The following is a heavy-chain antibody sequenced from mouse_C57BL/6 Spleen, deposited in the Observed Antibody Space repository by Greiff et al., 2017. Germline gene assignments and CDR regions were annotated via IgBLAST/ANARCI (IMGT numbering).Heavy chain of an antibody. Sequence: QVQLQQPGAELVRPGSSVKLSCKASGYTFTSYWMHWVKQRPIQGLEWIGNIDPSDSETPYNQKFKDKATLPVDKSSSTAYMQLRSLPSEVSAVYYCAIYDYDGVYAIAYWGQGTLGTVSS. D-gene: IGHD2-4*01. J-gene: IGHJ4*01. CDR3: AIYDYDGVYAIAY. V-gene: IGHV1-52*01. CDR2: IDPSDSET. CDR1: GYTFTSYW.